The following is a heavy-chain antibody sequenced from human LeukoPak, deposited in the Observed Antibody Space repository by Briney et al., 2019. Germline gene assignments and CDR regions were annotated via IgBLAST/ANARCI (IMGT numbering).Heavy chain of an antibody. J-gene: IGHJ4*02. Sequence: AGGSLGLSCAASGFTVSSNYMSWVRQAPGKGLEWVSVIYSGGSTYYADSVKGRFTISRDNSKNTLYLQMNSLRAEDTAVYYCASLPPKIRGASIDYWGQGTLVTVSS. CDR1: GFTVSSNY. D-gene: IGHD3-10*01. CDR2: IYSGGST. V-gene: IGHV3-53*01. CDR3: ASLPPKIRGASIDY.